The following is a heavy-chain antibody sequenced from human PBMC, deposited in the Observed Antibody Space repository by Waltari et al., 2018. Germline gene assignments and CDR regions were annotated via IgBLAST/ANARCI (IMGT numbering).Heavy chain of an antibody. CDR2: SYYSGGT. V-gene: IGHV4-59*08. D-gene: IGHD1-7*01. CDR3: ARLGGNWNYGVMPLYYFDY. J-gene: IGHJ4*02. CDR1: GGSISSYY. Sequence: QVQLQESGPGLVKPSETLSLTRTVSGGSISSYYWSWIRQPPGKGLEWIGYSYYSGGTNYNPSLKRRVTISVDTSKNQFSLKLSSVTAADTAVYYCARLGGNWNYGVMPLYYFDYWGQGTLVTVSS.